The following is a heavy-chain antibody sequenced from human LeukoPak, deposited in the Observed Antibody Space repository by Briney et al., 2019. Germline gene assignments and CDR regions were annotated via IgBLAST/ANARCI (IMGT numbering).Heavy chain of an antibody. V-gene: IGHV4-39*07. CDR1: GGSISSYY. CDR3: ARDPSGADGYYFDY. Sequence: SETLSLTCTVSGGSISSYYWSWIRQPPGKGLEWIGSIYYSGSTYYNPPLKSRVTISVDTSKNQFSLKLSSVTAADTAVYYCARDPSGADGYYFDYWGQGTLVTVSS. CDR2: IYYSGST. D-gene: IGHD1-26*01. J-gene: IGHJ4*02.